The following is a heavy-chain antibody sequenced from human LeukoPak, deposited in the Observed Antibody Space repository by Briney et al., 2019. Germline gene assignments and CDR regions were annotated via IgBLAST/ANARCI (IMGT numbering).Heavy chain of an antibody. J-gene: IGHJ4*02. CDR3: ARDDGGSLEH. Sequence: TGGSLRLSCAASGFTFSNYWMAWVRQAPGKGLEWVANLKQDESTKHYVESVKGRFTISRDNTKNSLYLQMNSLRAEDSAVYYCARDDGGSLEHWSQGTLVTVSS. D-gene: IGHD1-26*01. CDR1: GFTFSNYW. V-gene: IGHV3-7*01. CDR2: LKQDESTK.